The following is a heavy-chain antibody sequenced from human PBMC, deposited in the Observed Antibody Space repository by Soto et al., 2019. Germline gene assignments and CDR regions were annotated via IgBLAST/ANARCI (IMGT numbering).Heavy chain of an antibody. V-gene: IGHV4-34*01. J-gene: IGHJ4*02. CDR3: ARSGPKYCSGGTYSPFDY. CDR1: GGSFSGYY. Sequence: SETLSLTCAVYGGSFSGYYWSWIRQPPGKGLEWIGEINHSGSSNYNPSLKSRVTISVDTSRNQLSLNLRSVTAADTAVYYCARSGPKYCSGGTYSPFDYWGQGTPVTVSS. CDR2: INHSGSS. D-gene: IGHD2-15*01.